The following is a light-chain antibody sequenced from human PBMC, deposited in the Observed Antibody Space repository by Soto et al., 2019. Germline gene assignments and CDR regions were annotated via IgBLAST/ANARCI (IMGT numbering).Light chain of an antibody. J-gene: IGKJ1*01. CDR3: QKYNSAPWT. Sequence: DIPMTQSPSSLSASVGDRVTITCRASQGITNYLAWYQQKPGKAPKLLISAASRLQSGVPSRFSGSGSGTDFTLTINSLQPEDVATYYCQKYNSAPWTFGQGTKVEIK. V-gene: IGKV1-27*01. CDR2: AAS. CDR1: QGITNY.